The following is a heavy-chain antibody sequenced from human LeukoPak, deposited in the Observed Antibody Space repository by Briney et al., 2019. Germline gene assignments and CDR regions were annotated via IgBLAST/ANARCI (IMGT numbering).Heavy chain of an antibody. CDR1: GFTFRSYV. D-gene: IGHD2-15*01. V-gene: IGHV3-30*18. CDR3: AESEYCTGASCYSAWDPFDY. J-gene: IGHJ4*02. Sequence: PGTSLRLSCAASGFTFRSYVMHWVRQAPGKGLEWVAVISYDGSNKYYADSVKCRFTISRDNSKNTLYLQMNSLRAEDTAVYYCAESEYCTGASCYSAWDPFDYWGQGTLVTVSS. CDR2: ISYDGSNK.